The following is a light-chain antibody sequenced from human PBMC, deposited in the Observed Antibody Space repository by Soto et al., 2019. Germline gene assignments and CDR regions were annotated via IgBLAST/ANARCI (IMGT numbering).Light chain of an antibody. J-gene: IGLJ2*01. CDR1: SNDVGGYKF. Sequence: QSALTQPASVSGSPGQSITISCTGTSNDVGGYKFVSWYQQHPGKAPKVLIYEVNGRPSGVSNRFSGSKSGDTASLTISGLQAEDEADYFCSSYSASNTLIFGGGTQLTVL. CDR3: SSYSASNTLI. V-gene: IGLV2-14*03. CDR2: EVN.